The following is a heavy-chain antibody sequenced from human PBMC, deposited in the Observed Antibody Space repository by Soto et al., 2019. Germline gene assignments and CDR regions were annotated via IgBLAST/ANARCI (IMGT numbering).Heavy chain of an antibody. CDR3: AKVRSIDY. J-gene: IGHJ4*02. CDR1: GXIFSNYS. Sequence: GSLRLSSAASGXIFSNYSMSWVRQAPGKGLEWVSSISGSGGSTYYADSVKGRFTISRDNSKNTLYLKMNSLRAEDTAVYYCAKVRSIDYWGQGTLVTVS. CDR2: ISGSGGST. V-gene: IGHV3-23*01. D-gene: IGHD3-10*01.